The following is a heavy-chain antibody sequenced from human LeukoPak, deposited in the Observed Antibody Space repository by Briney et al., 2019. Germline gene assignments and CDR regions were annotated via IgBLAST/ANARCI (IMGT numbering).Heavy chain of an antibody. CDR2: INQPGTEK. CDR3: ATEGMSSDWESSFDY. D-gene: IGHD6-19*01. Sequence: GSLRLSCAASGITFSTYWMTWVRPAPGKGLEWVANINQPGTEKHYADSVKGRFTISRDNAKKSLFLQLNSLRAEDTAVYYCATEGMSSDWESSFDYWGQGTLVTVSS. J-gene: IGHJ4*02. V-gene: IGHV3-7*01. CDR1: GITFSTYW.